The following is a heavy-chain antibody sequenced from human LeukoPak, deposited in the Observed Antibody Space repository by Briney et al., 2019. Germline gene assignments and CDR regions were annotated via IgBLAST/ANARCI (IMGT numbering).Heavy chain of an antibody. V-gene: IGHV7-4-1*02. CDR3: ARVGREYQLPPYYYYGMDV. J-gene: IGHJ6*02. Sequence: ASVKVSCKVSGYTLTELSMHWVRQAPGQGLEWMGWINTNTGNPTYAQGFTGRFVFSLDTSVSTAYLQISSLKAEDTAVYYCARVGREYQLPPYYYYGMDVWGQGTTVTVSS. D-gene: IGHD2-2*01. CDR2: INTNTGNP. CDR1: GYTLTELS.